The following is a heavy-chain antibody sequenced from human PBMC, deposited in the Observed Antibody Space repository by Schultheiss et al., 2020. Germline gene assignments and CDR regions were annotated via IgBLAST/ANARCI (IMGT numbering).Heavy chain of an antibody. Sequence: ASVKVSCKASGYTFTGYYMHWVRQAPGQGLEWMGWISAYNGNTNYAQKLQGRVTMTTDTSTSTAYMELRSLRSDDTAVYYCARTSTYYDFWSGYYIDYWGEGTLVIGYS. V-gene: IGHV1-18*04. CDR1: GYTFTGYY. J-gene: IGHJ4*02. D-gene: IGHD3-3*01. CDR3: ARTSTYYDFWSGYYIDY. CDR2: ISAYNGNT.